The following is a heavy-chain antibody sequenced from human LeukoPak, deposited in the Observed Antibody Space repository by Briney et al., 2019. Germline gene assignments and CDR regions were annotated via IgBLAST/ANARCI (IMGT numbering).Heavy chain of an antibody. Sequence: PGGSLRLSCAVSGLTLSNVWMNWVRQAPGKGLEWVGRIRSRGDGGTTDFAAPVKGRFTISRDDSKNTLYLQMNSLTSEDTAVYYCTQGSGQYFDYWGQGTLVTVSS. CDR2: IRSRGDGGTT. J-gene: IGHJ4*02. CDR1: GLTLSNVW. CDR3: TQGSGQYFDY. D-gene: IGHD2-15*01. V-gene: IGHV3-15*07.